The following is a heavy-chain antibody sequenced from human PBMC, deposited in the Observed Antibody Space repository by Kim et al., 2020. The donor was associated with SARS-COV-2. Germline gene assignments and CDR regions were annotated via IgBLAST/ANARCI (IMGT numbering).Heavy chain of an antibody. Sequence: GGSLRLSCAASGFTFSSYAMHWVRQAPGKGLEWVAVISYDGSNKYYADSVKGRFTISRDNSKNTLYLQMNSLRAEDTAVYYCARAEGYYGSGSTRSYYF. CDR1: GFTFSSYA. CDR3: ARAEGYYGSGSTRSYYF. CDR2: ISYDGSNK. V-gene: IGHV3-30-3*01. J-gene: IGHJ4*01. D-gene: IGHD3-10*01.